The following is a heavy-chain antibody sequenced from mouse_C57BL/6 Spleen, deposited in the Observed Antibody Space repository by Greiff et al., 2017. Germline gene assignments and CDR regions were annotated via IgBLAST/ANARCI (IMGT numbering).Heavy chain of an antibody. Sequence: EVKVEESGPGLVKPSQSLSLTCSVTGYSITSGYYWNWIRQFPGNKLEWMGYISYDGSNNYNPSLKNRISITRDTSKNQFFLKLNSVTTEDTATYYCARKDYDYDGYYFDYWGQGTTLTVSS. D-gene: IGHD2-4*01. J-gene: IGHJ2*01. CDR1: GYSITSGYY. CDR2: ISYDGSN. V-gene: IGHV3-6*01. CDR3: ARKDYDYDGYYFDY.